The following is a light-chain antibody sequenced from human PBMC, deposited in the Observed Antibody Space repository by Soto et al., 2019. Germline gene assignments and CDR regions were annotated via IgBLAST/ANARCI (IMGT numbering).Light chain of an antibody. V-gene: IGKV3-20*01. CDR2: RES. J-gene: IGKJ1*01. Sequence: IVLTRSPGTLSLSPGERATLSCRASQSVSSSYLAWYKQKPGRAPRLLIDRESSRHTGITDMFIGSGSEKEFTLTISRLELEDLAVYYCQHYRSLMTFGPRTK. CDR1: QSVSSSY. CDR3: QHYRSLMT.